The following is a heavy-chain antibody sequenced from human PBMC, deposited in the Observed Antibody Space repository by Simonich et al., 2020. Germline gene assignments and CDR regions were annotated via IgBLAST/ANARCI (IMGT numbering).Heavy chain of an antibody. V-gene: IGHV3-33*01. Sequence: QVQLVESGGGVVQPGRSLRLSCAASGFTFSSYGMPWVRQAPGKGLEWVAVIWYDESNKYNADSVKGRFTISRDNSKNTLYLQMNSLRAEDTAVYYCARAYSSSWYNWFDPWGQGTLVTVSS. CDR3: ARAYSSSWYNWFDP. CDR2: IWYDESNK. J-gene: IGHJ5*02. D-gene: IGHD6-13*01. CDR1: GFTFSSYG.